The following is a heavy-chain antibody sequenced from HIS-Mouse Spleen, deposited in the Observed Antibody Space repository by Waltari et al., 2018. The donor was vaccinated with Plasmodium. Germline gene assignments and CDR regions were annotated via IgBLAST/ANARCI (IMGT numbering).Heavy chain of an antibody. CDR1: GGSFSGSY. J-gene: IGHJ4*02. CDR2: INHRGST. Sequence: QVQLQQWGAGLLKPSETLSLTCPVYGGSFSGSYWSWIRQPPGKGLAWIGEINHRGSTHYTPALKSRVTISVDTSKNHFPLKLSSVTAADTAVYYCARVIPLGIPHFDYWGQGTLVTVSS. V-gene: IGHV4-34*01. CDR3: ARVIPLGIPHFDY. D-gene: IGHD7-27*01.